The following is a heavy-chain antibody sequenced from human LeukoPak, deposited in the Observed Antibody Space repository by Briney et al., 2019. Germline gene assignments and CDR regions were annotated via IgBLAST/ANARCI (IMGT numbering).Heavy chain of an antibody. CDR1: GFTFSSYG. CDR2: ISYDGSNK. Sequence: GGSLRLSCAASGFTFSSYGMHWVRQAPGKGLEWVAVISYDGSNKYYADSVKGRFTISRDNSKNTLYLQMISLRAEDTAVYYCAKDSVSTTVTYYGMDVWGQGTTVTVSS. CDR3: AKDSVSTTVTYYGMDV. J-gene: IGHJ6*02. D-gene: IGHD4-17*01. V-gene: IGHV3-30*18.